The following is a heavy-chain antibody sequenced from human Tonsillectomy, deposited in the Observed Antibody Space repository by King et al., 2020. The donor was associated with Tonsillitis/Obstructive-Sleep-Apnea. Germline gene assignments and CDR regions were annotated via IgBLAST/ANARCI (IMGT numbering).Heavy chain of an antibody. V-gene: IGHV5-51*01. CDR1: GYSFISYW. CDR2: IYPGDSET. Sequence: VQLVESGAEVKKPGESLKISCKASGYSFISYWIGWVRQMPGKGLEWMGIIYPGDSETRYSPSFRGQVTISADKSINTAHLQWSSLKASDTAMYYCARRIPYFWSASRDDYLYFYMDVWGKGTTVTVSS. D-gene: IGHD3-3*01. J-gene: IGHJ6*03. CDR3: ARRIPYFWSASRDDYLYFYMDV.